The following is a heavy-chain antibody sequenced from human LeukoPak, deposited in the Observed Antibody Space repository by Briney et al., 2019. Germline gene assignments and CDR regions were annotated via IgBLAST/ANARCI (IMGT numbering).Heavy chain of an antibody. V-gene: IGHV4-4*02. J-gene: IGHJ6*03. CDR3: ARQLNPHKLPSLRVYYMDV. CDR2: IYHSGST. CDR1: GGFISSSNW. Sequence: SGTLSLTCAVSGGFISSSNWWSWVRQPPGKGLEWIGEIYHSGSTNYNPSLKSRVTISVDTSKNQFSLKLSSVTAADTAVYYCARQLNPHKLPSLRVYYMDVWGKGTTVTISS. D-gene: IGHD1-1*01.